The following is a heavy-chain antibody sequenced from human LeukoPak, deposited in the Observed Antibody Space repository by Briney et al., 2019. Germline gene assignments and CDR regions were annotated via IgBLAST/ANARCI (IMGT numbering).Heavy chain of an antibody. J-gene: IGHJ4*02. Sequence: GGSLRLSCAASGFTFSTYAMTWVRQAPGKGLEWVSSISSSSSYIYYADSVKGRFTISRDNAKNSLYLQMNSLRAEDTAVYYCARDQDTATFDYWGQGTLVTVSS. D-gene: IGHD5-18*01. CDR1: GFTFSTYA. CDR3: ARDQDTATFDY. V-gene: IGHV3-21*01. CDR2: ISSSSSYI.